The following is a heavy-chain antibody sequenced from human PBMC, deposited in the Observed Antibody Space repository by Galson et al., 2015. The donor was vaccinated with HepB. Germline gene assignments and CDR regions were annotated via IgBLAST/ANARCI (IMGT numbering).Heavy chain of an antibody. CDR3: ARENKHIVVVTSLDY. J-gene: IGHJ4*02. D-gene: IGHD2-21*02. CDR1: GFTLSSYA. Sequence: SLRLSCAASGFTLSSYAIHWVRQAPGKGLEWVAVISYDGSNKYYADSVKGRFTISGDNSKNTLYLQMNSLRPEDTAVYYCARENKHIVVVTSLDYWGQGTLVTVSS. V-gene: IGHV3-30-3*01. CDR2: ISYDGSNK.